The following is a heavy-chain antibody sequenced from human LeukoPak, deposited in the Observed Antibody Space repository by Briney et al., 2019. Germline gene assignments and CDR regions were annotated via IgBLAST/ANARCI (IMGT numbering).Heavy chain of an antibody. J-gene: IGHJ4*02. CDR3: ARMWSGYYTPFDY. Sequence: VGSLRLSCAASGVSFSSYSMNWVRQAPGQGLEWFSYISSVSGTIYYADCVKGRFTISRDNAKNSLYLQMNSLRAEDTAVYYCARMWSGYYTPFDYWGQGTLVTVSS. CDR1: GVSFSSYS. CDR2: ISSVSGTI. D-gene: IGHD3-3*01. V-gene: IGHV3-48*01.